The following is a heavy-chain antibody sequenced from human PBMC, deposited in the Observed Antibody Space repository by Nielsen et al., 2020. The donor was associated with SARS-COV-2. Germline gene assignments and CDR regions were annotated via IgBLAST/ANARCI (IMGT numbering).Heavy chain of an antibody. D-gene: IGHD3-9*01. CDR3: ARATLTGYYNDAFDI. J-gene: IGHJ3*02. Sequence: SETLSLTCTVSGFSISSHNYYWSWIRQHPGKGLEWIVYIFHSGLTYANPSLKNRLIMSVDTSKNQFSLKLNSVTAADTDVYYCARATLTGYYNDAFDIWGQGTMVIVSS. CDR1: GFSISSHNYY. CDR2: IFHSGLT. V-gene: IGHV4-31*03.